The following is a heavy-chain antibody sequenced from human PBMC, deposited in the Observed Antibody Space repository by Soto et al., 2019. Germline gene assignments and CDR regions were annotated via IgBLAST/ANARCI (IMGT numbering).Heavy chain of an antibody. CDR3: ARFTYKSGFNWFDP. J-gene: IGHJ5*02. V-gene: IGHV4-59*03. CDR1: GASINSDY. Sequence: SETLSLTCTVSGASINSDYWSWIRQSPGKGLEWIGYIYHMGGTDYNPSLKSRVTISIDKSKNQFSLNLRSVTAADAAVYFCARFTYKSGFNWFDPWGQGTQVTVSS. CDR2: IYHMGGT. D-gene: IGHD5-12*01.